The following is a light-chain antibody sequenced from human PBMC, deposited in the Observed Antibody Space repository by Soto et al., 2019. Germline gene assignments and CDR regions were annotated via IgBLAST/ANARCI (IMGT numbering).Light chain of an antibody. Sequence: QAVVTQEPSFSVSPGGTVTLTCGLSSGSVSTSSYPSWYQQTPGQAPRTLIYNTNTRSSGVPDRFSGSILGSKAALTITGAQADDESDYYCVLFMGSGIWVFGGGTQLTVL. V-gene: IGLV8-61*01. CDR3: VLFMGSGIWV. J-gene: IGLJ3*02. CDR2: NTN. CDR1: SGSVSTSSY.